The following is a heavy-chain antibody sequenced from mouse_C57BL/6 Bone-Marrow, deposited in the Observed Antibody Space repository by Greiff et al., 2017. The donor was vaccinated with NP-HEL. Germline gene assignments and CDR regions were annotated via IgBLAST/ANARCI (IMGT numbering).Heavy chain of an antibody. D-gene: IGHD1-1*01. V-gene: IGHV14-4*01. CDR1: GFNIKDDY. J-gene: IGHJ1*03. CDR2: IDPENGDT. Sequence: VQLKQSGAELVRPGASVKLSCTASGFNIKDDYMHWVKQRPEQGLEWIGWIDPENGDTEYASKFQGKATITADTSSNTAYLQLSSLTSEDTAVYYCTRDGSSYRWYFDVWGTGTTVTVSS. CDR3: TRDGSSYRWYFDV.